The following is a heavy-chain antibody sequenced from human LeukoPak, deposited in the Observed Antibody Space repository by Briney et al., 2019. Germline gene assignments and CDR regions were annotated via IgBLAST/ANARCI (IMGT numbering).Heavy chain of an antibody. Sequence: PGGSLRLSCAASGFTFSSYWKHWVRQAPGKGLVWVSRINSDGSSTSYADSVKGRSTISRDNAKNTLYLQMNSLRAEDTAVYYCARDPCSGGSCYVGGFDYWGQGTLVTVSS. V-gene: IGHV3-74*01. CDR1: GFTFSSYW. D-gene: IGHD2-15*01. CDR3: ARDPCSGGSCYVGGFDY. CDR2: INSDGSST. J-gene: IGHJ4*02.